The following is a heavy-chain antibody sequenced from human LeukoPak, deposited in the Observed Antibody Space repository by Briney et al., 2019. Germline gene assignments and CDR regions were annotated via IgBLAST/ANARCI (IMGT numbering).Heavy chain of an antibody. D-gene: IGHD3-22*01. CDR1: GCTFSSYA. Sequence: GRSLRLSCAASGCTFSSYAMHWVRQAPGKGLEWVGVISYDGSNKYYADSVKGRFTLSRDNSKCTLYLQMNSLRAEDTAVYFCARSGSNAFDIWGQGTMVTVSS. J-gene: IGHJ3*02. CDR3: ARSGSNAFDI. CDR2: ISYDGSNK. V-gene: IGHV3-30*01.